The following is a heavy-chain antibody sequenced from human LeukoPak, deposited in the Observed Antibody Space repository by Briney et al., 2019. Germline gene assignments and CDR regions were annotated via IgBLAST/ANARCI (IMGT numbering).Heavy chain of an antibody. CDR2: IYYSGST. Sequence: PSETLSLTCTVSGDSISGYYWSWIRQPPGKGLEWIGYIYYSGSTNYNPSLKSRVTISVDTSKNQFSLKLSSVTAADTAVYYCARVGGSYWVVWFDPWGQGTLVTVSS. CDR1: GDSISGYY. D-gene: IGHD1-26*01. J-gene: IGHJ5*02. CDR3: ARVGGSYWVVWFDP. V-gene: IGHV4-59*12.